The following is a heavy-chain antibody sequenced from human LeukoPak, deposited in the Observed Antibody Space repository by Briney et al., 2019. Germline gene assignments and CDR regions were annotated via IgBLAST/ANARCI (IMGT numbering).Heavy chain of an antibody. Sequence: GGSLRLSCAASGFTFSSYWMHWVRQAPGKGLVWVSRINSDGSSTSYADSVKGRFTISRGNAKNTLYLQMNSLRAEDTAVYYCARVLTYYYDSSGYYSPYYFDYWGQGTLVTVSS. CDR2: INSDGSST. CDR3: ARVLTYYYDSSGYYSPYYFDY. D-gene: IGHD3-22*01. V-gene: IGHV3-74*01. CDR1: GFTFSSYW. J-gene: IGHJ4*02.